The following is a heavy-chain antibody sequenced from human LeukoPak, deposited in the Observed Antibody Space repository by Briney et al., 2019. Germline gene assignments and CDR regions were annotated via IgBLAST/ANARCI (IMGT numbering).Heavy chain of an antibody. V-gene: IGHV4-34*01. CDR1: GGSFSGYY. CDR2: INHSGST. Sequence: SETLSLTCAVYGGSFSGYYCSWIRQPPGKGLEWIGEINHSGSTNYNPSLKSRVTISVDTSKNQFSLKLSSVTAADTAVYYCARGRVHYYDSSGYYLFRYWGQGTLVTVSS. D-gene: IGHD3-22*01. CDR3: ARGRVHYYDSSGYYLFRY. J-gene: IGHJ4*02.